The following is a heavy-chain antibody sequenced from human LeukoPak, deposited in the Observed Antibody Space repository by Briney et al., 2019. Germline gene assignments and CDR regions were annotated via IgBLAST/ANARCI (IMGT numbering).Heavy chain of an antibody. CDR1: GGTFSSYA. CDR3: ARDPSLIAAAGTRGNWFDP. V-gene: IGHV1-69*01. CDR2: IIPIFGTA. Sequence: SVKVSCKASGGTFSSYAISWVRQAPGQGLEWMGGIIPIFGTANYAQKFQGRVTITADESASTAYMELSSLRSEDTAVYYCARDPSLIAAAGTRGNWFDPWGQGTLVTVSS. D-gene: IGHD6-13*01. J-gene: IGHJ5*02.